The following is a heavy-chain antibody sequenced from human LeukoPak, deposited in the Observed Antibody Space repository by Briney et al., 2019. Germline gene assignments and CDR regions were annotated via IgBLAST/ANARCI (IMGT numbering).Heavy chain of an antibody. CDR1: GYTFTSYG. CDR2: ISAYNGNT. J-gene: IGHJ4*02. V-gene: IGHV1-18*01. D-gene: IGHD3-22*01. Sequence: ASVKVSCKASGYTFTSYGISWVRQAPGQGLEWMGWISAYNGNTNYAQKLQGRVTVTTDTSTSTAYMELRSLRSDDTAVYYCARGHYGDYYDSSGYFGYWGQGTLVTVSS. CDR3: ARGHYGDYYDSSGYFGY.